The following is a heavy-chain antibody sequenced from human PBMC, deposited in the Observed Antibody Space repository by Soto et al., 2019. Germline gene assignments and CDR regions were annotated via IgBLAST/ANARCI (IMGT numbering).Heavy chain of an antibody. D-gene: IGHD3-22*01. Sequence: GESLKISCQGSGYSFTNYWIGWVRQMPGKGLEWMAIINPGDSDTRYSPSFQGQVTISADKSISTAYLQWSSPKASDTAMYYCARRDISGFPDYWGQGTLVTVSS. CDR2: INPGDSDT. J-gene: IGHJ4*02. CDR1: GYSFTNYW. V-gene: IGHV5-51*01. CDR3: ARRDISGFPDY.